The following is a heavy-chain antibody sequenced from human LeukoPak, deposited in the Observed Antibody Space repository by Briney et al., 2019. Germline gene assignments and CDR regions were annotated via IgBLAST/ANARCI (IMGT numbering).Heavy chain of an antibody. CDR1: GFTFSSYS. CDR2: ISSSSSYI. CDR3: ARLDCSSTSCSDY. J-gene: IGHJ4*02. Sequence: GGSLRLSCAASGFTFSSYSMNWVRQAPGKGLEWVSSISSSSSYIYYADSVKGRFTISRDNAKNSLYLQMNSLRAEDTAVCYCARLDCSSTSCSDYWGQGTLVAVSS. D-gene: IGHD2-2*01. V-gene: IGHV3-21*01.